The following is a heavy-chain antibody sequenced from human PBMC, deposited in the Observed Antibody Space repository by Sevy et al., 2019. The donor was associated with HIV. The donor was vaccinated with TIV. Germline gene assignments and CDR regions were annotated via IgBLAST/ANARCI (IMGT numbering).Heavy chain of an antibody. D-gene: IGHD3-22*01. CDR3: AKDRDYDSSGKGAFDI. CDR2: ISGSGGST. V-gene: IGHV3-23*01. CDR1: GFTFSSYA. Sequence: GGSLRLSCAASGFTFSSYAMSWVRQAPGKGLEWVSAISGSGGSTYYADSVKGRFTISRDNSKNTLYLQMNSLRAEDTAVYYCAKDRDYDSSGKGAFDIWGQRTMVTVSS. J-gene: IGHJ3*02.